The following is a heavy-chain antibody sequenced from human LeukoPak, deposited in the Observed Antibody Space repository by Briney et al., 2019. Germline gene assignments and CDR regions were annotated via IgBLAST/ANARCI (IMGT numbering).Heavy chain of an antibody. Sequence: GGSLRLSCAASGFTFSSYSMNWVRQAPGKGLEWVSSISSSSSYIYYADSVKGRFTISRDNAKNSLYLQMNSLRAEDTAVYYCASPPSKGYSYGYPGEAFDIWGQGTMVTVSS. CDR1: GFTFSSYS. V-gene: IGHV3-21*04. CDR2: ISSSSSYI. J-gene: IGHJ3*02. D-gene: IGHD5-18*01. CDR3: ASPPSKGYSYGYPGEAFDI.